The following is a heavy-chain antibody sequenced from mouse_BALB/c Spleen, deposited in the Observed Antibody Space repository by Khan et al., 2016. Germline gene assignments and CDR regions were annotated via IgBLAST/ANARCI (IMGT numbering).Heavy chain of an antibody. CDR1: GYSITSDYA. Sequence: EVQLQESGPGLVKPSQSLSLTCTVTGYSITSDYAWKWIRQFPGKKLEWMGYISYSGSPSYNPSLKSRISITRDTAKNQLLLQLNSVTTEDTATYYCARVSTVVAYFDYWGQGTTLTVSS. D-gene: IGHD1-1*01. CDR2: ISYSGSP. V-gene: IGHV3-2*02. CDR3: ARVSTVVAYFDY. J-gene: IGHJ2*01.